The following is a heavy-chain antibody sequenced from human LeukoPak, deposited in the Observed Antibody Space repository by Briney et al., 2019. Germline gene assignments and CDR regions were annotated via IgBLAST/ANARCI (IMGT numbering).Heavy chain of an antibody. CDR3: ARTTTYYYYGMDV. CDR2: IYSGSST. J-gene: IGHJ6*02. V-gene: IGHV3-53*01. D-gene: IGHD1-1*01. Sequence: GGSLRLSCAASGFTVSSNYMSWVRQAPGKGLEWVSVIYSGSSTYYADSVKGRFTISRDNSKNTLYLQMNSLRAEDTAVYYCARTTTYYYYGMDVWGQGTTVTVSS. CDR1: GFTVSSNY.